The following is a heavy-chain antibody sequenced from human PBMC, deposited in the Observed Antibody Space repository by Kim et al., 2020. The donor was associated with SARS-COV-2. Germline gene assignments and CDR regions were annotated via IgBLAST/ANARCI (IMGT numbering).Heavy chain of an antibody. J-gene: IGHJ4*02. V-gene: IGHV3-11*01. D-gene: IGHD6-6*01. CDR2: GSSR. CDR3: VREPSN. Sequence: GSSRKGADYVKGRFSISRDNANKSLSLQMNSLTPEDTAVYYCVREPSNWGQGTLVTVSS.